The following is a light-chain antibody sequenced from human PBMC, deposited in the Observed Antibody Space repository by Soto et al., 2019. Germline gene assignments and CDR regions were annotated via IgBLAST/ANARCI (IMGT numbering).Light chain of an antibody. CDR1: SRDVGGYNY. CDR3: SSYTSSSPLEV. Sequence: QSALTQPASVSGSPGQSITISCTGTSRDVGGYNYVSWYQQYPGKAPKLMIFDVSNRPSGVSNRFSGSKSGNTASLTISGLQAEDEAHYYCSSYTSSSPLEVFGTGTKLTVL. V-gene: IGLV2-14*01. J-gene: IGLJ1*01. CDR2: DVS.